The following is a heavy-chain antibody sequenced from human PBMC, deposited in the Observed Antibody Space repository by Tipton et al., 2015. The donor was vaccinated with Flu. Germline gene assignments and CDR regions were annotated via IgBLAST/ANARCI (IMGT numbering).Heavy chain of an antibody. Sequence: GSLRLSCGVSGFSVSSNYMTWVRQAPGKGLEWVSVIYSGGSTYSADSVKGRFTISRDNSKNTLYLQMNSLRAEDTAVYYCARGRGYCTTTACLLPFDFWGQGTLVTVSS. J-gene: IGHJ4*02. CDR3: ARGRGYCTTTACLLPFDF. CDR1: GFSVSSNY. D-gene: IGHD2-8*01. CDR2: IYSGGST. V-gene: IGHV3-53*01.